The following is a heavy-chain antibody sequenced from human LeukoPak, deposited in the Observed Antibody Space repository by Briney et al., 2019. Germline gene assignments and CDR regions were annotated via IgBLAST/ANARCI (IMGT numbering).Heavy chain of an antibody. CDR1: GFTFISYG. J-gene: IGHJ4*02. D-gene: IGHD6-13*01. V-gene: IGHV3-33*01. CDR2: IWYDGSNK. CDR3: ARGYSSSWPVDY. Sequence: PGGSLRLSCAASGFTFISYGMHWVRQAPGKGLEWVAVIWYDGSNKYYADSVKGRFTISRDNSKNTLYLQMNSLRAEDTAVYYCARGYSSSWPVDYWGQGTLVTVSS.